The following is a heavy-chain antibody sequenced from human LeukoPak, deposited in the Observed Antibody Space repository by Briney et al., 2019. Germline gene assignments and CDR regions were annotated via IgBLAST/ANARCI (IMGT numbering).Heavy chain of an antibody. J-gene: IGHJ3*02. CDR3: ARDSEGGSYRDAFDI. CDR1: GGSINNYY. Sequence: SETLSLTCTVSGGSINNYYWSWIRQPPGKGLEWIGYIYYSGSTNYNPSLKSRVTISVDTSKNQFSLKLSSVTAADTAVYYCARDSEGGSYRDAFDIWGQGTMVTVSS. CDR2: IYYSGST. D-gene: IGHD1-26*01. V-gene: IGHV4-59*01.